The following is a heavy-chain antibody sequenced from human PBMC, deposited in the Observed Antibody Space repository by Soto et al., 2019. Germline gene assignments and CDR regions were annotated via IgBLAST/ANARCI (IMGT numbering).Heavy chain of an antibody. V-gene: IGHV1-69*13. Sequence: SVKVSCKASGCTFSSYAISWVRQARGQGLEWMGGIIPIFGTANYAQKFQGRVTITADESTSTAYMELSSLRSEDTAVYYCARCPESYGYTQYYYGMDVWGQGNTVTV. CDR1: GCTFSSYA. CDR2: IIPIFGTA. D-gene: IGHD5-18*01. J-gene: IGHJ6*02. CDR3: ARCPESYGYTQYYYGMDV.